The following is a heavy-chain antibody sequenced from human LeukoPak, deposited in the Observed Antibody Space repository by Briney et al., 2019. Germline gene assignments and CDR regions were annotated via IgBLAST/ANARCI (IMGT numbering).Heavy chain of an antibody. CDR1: GYTFTSYA. J-gene: IGHJ6*02. V-gene: IGHV1-18*01. Sequence: EASVKVSCKASGYTFTSYAISWVRQAPGQGLEWMGWISGYNGNTKYAQKVQGRVTMTTDTSTSTAYMELRSLRSDDTAVYYCARGYSYGSDYYYGMDVWGQGTTVTASS. CDR2: ISGYNGNT. D-gene: IGHD5-18*01. CDR3: ARGYSYGSDYYYGMDV.